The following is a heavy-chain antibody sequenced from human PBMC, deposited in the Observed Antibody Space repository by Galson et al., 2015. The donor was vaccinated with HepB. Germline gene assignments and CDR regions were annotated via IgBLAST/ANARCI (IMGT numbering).Heavy chain of an antibody. CDR2: ISWNRGSI. Sequence: SLRLSCAASGFTFDDYAMHWVRQAPGKGLEWVSGISWNRGSIGYADSVKGRFTISRDNAKNSLYLQMNSLRAEDTALYYCAKDILGGREVPAAIFSVGMDVWGQGTTVTVSS. D-gene: IGHD2-2*01. V-gene: IGHV3-9*01. CDR1: GFTFDDYA. J-gene: IGHJ6*02. CDR3: AKDILGGREVPAAIFSVGMDV.